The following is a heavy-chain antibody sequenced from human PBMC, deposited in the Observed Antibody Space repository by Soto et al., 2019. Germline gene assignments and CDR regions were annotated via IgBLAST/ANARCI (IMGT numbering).Heavy chain of an antibody. V-gene: IGHV3-11*05. D-gene: IGHD1-26*01. Sequence: QVQLVESGGGLVKPGGSLRLSCAASGFTFSEYYMSWIRQAPGKGLEWVSYISSSSSYTNYADSVKGRFTISRDNAKNSLYLQMNSLRAEDTAVYYCARPSSWEATWYFDLWGRGTLVTVSS. CDR2: ISSSSSYT. CDR1: GFTFSEYY. J-gene: IGHJ2*01. CDR3: ARPSSWEATWYFDL.